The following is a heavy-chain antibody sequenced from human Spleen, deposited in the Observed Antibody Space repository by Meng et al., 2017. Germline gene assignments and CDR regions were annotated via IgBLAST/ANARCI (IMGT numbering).Heavy chain of an antibody. D-gene: IGHD5-18*01. J-gene: IGHJ3*02. CDR1: GFTFSSYA. Sequence: GESLKISCAASGFTFSSYAMSWVRQAPGKGLEWVSAISGSGGSTYYADSVKGRFTISRDNSKNTLYLQMNSLRAEDTAVYYCAKVRVDTAMIDVFDIWGLGTMVTVSS. V-gene: IGHV3-23*01. CDR2: ISGSGGST. CDR3: AKVRVDTAMIDVFDI.